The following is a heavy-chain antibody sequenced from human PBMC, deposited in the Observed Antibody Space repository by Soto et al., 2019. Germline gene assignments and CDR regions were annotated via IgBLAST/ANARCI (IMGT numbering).Heavy chain of an antibody. CDR2: IYYSGST. CDR1: GGSISSSSYY. V-gene: IGHV4-39*01. J-gene: IGHJ4*02. Sequence: SETLSLTCTVSGGSISSSSYYWGWIRQPPGKGLEWIGSIYYSGSTYYNPSLKSRVTISVDTSKNQFSLKLSSVTAADTAAYYCARRMITMVRGVDIPPDYWGQGTLVTVSS. D-gene: IGHD3-10*01. CDR3: ARRMITMVRGVDIPPDY.